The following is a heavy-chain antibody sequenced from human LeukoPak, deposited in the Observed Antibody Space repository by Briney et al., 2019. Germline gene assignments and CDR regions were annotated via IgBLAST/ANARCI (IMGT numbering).Heavy chain of an antibody. D-gene: IGHD1-26*01. Sequence: GGSLRLSCAASGITVSSYWMHWVRQAPGKGLVWVSRINSDGSVTDYADSVEGRFTISRDNAKNTLYLQMNDLRAEATAVYYCVTDRYSDSAFGDWGQGTLVTVSS. CDR3: VTDRYSDSAFGD. V-gene: IGHV3-74*01. J-gene: IGHJ4*02. CDR1: GITVSSYW. CDR2: INSDGSVT.